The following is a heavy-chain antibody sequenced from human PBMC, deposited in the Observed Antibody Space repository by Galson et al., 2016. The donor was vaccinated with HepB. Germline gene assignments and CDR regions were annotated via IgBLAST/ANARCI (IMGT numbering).Heavy chain of an antibody. D-gene: IGHD2/OR15-2a*01. CDR1: GASISSGSHY. CDR3: ARDQRIGDGYDI. J-gene: IGHJ3*02. V-gene: IGHV4-31*03. Sequence: TLSLTCSVSGASISSGSHYWTWIRQHPGKGLEWIGCISYSGNAYYNPSLKSRLTISLDTSKNQSSLKLTSVTAADTAVYYCARDQRIGDGYDIWGQGTMVTVSS. CDR2: ISYSGNA.